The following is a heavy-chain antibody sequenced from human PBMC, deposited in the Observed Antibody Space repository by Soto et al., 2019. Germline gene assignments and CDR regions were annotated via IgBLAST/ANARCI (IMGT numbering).Heavy chain of an antibody. CDR1: GGTFSSYA. CDR3: ARPGGRSSKVTTYFDF. D-gene: IGHD4-17*01. Sequence: QVQLVHSGAEVKKPGSSVKVSCKASGGTFSSYAFSWVRQAPGQGLEWMGGIIPIFGTANYAQKFQGRVTITAEESTSTAYMELSSLRSEDTAVYYCARPGGRSSKVTTYFDFWGQGTLVTVSS. V-gene: IGHV1-69*01. J-gene: IGHJ4*02. CDR2: IIPIFGTA.